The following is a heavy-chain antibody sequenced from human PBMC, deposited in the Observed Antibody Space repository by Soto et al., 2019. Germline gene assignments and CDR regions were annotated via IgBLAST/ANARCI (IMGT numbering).Heavy chain of an antibody. CDR1: GHTFHNYA. Sequence: EVQLLESGGGLEQPGGSLRLSCVGSGHTFHNYAMTWVRQAPGKGLEWVSGISGSGGSTDYADSVRGRFTISRDDSKNTLYLQMTSLRAEETAVYYCAKVSRCIGGVPAALNWGQGTLVTFSS. CDR2: ISGSGGST. CDR3: AKVSRCIGGVPAALN. J-gene: IGHJ4*02. V-gene: IGHV3-23*01. D-gene: IGHD2-2*01.